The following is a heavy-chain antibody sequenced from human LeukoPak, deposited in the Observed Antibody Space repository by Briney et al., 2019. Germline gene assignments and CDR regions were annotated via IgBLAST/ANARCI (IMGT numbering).Heavy chain of an antibody. CDR1: GYTFTSYD. D-gene: IGHD3-3*01. CDR3: ARVSRAIFRVVRDAFDI. V-gene: IGHV1-8*03. J-gene: IGHJ3*02. CDR2: MNPNSGNT. Sequence: GASVKVSCKASGYTFTSYDINWVRQATGQGLEWMGWMNPNSGNTGYAQKFQGRVTITRNTSISTAYMELSSLRSEDTAVYYCARVSRAIFRVVRDAFDIWGQGTMVTVSS.